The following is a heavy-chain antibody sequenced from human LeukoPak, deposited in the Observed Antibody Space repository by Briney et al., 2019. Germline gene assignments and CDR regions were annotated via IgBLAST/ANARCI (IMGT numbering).Heavy chain of an antibody. Sequence: GGSLRLSCAASGFTFRSYSMNWVRQAPGEGREWVSSISSSSSYIYYADSVKGRFTIFRDNAKNSLYLQMNSLRAEDTAVYYCARGDYGAGYYYYYMDVWGKGTTVTVSS. CDR1: GFTFRSYS. CDR2: ISSSSSYI. D-gene: IGHD4-17*01. V-gene: IGHV3-21*01. CDR3: ARGDYGAGYYYYYMDV. J-gene: IGHJ6*03.